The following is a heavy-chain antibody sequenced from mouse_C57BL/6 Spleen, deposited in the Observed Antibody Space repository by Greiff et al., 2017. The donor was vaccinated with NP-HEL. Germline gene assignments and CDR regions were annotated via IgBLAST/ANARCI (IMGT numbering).Heavy chain of an antibody. Sequence: VQLQQPGAELVKPGASVKLSCKASGYTFTSYWMHWVKQRPGQGLEWIGMIHPNSGSTNYNEKFKSKATLTVDKSSSTAYMQLSSLTSEDSAVYYCARGYYGSRHYYAMDYWGQGTSVTVSS. J-gene: IGHJ4*01. CDR1: GYTFTSYW. CDR2: IHPNSGST. D-gene: IGHD1-1*01. CDR3: ARGYYGSRHYYAMDY. V-gene: IGHV1-64*01.